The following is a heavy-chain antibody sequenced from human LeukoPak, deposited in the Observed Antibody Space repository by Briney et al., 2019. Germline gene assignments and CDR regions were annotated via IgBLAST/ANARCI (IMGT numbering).Heavy chain of an antibody. Sequence: PSETLSLTCTVSGGSISSYYWSWIRQPPGKGLEWIGYIYYSGSTNYNPSLKSRVTISVDTSKNQFSLNLSSVTAADTAVYCCARGTGERYYYYYMDVWGKGTTATVSS. J-gene: IGHJ6*03. V-gene: IGHV4-59*01. CDR3: ARGTGERYYYYYMDV. CDR1: GGSISSYY. CDR2: IYYSGST. D-gene: IGHD7-27*01.